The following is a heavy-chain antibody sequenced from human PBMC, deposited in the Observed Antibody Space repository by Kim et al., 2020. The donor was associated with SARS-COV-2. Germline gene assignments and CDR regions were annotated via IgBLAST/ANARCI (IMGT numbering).Heavy chain of an antibody. CDR1: GYTFTSYA. D-gene: IGHD2-2*01. CDR3: ARDHCSSTSCYVVGNY. CDR2: INAGNGNT. J-gene: IGHJ4*02. V-gene: IGHV1-3*01. Sequence: ASVKVSCKASGYTFTSYAMHWVRQAPGQRLEWMGWINAGNGNTKYSQKFQGRVTITRDTSASTAYMELSSLRSEDTAVYYCARDHCSSTSCYVVGNYWGQGTLVTVSS.